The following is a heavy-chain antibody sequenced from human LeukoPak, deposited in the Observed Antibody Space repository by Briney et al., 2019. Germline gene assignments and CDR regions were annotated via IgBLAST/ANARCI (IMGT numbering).Heavy chain of an antibody. D-gene: IGHD4-17*01. CDR2: ISGSGGST. Sequence: PGGSLRLSCAASGFTFSSYAMSWVRQAPGKGLEWVSAISGSGGSTYYADSVKGRFTISRDNSKNTLYLQMNSLRAEDTAVYYCARVDDYAPLSAKYGMDVWGQGTTVTVSS. CDR1: GFTFSSYA. V-gene: IGHV3-23*01. CDR3: ARVDDYAPLSAKYGMDV. J-gene: IGHJ6*02.